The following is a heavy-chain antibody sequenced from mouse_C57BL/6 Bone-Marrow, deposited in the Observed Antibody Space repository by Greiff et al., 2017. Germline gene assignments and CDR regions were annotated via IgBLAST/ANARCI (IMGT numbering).Heavy chain of an antibody. V-gene: IGHV1-55*01. D-gene: IGHD2-5*01. Sequence: QVQLKQPGAELVKPGASVKMSCKASGYTFTSYWITWVKQRPEQGLEWIGDIYPGSGSTNYNEKFKSKATLTVDTSSSTAYMQLSSLTSEDSAVYYCARPYYSNYWYFDVWGTGTTVTVSS. CDR1: GYTFTSYW. CDR2: IYPGSGST. CDR3: ARPYYSNYWYFDV. J-gene: IGHJ1*03.